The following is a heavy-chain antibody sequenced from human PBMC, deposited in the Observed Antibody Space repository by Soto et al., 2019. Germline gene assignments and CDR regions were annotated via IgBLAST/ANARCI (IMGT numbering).Heavy chain of an antibody. V-gene: IGHV3-30*03. CDR2: ISYDGSNK. CDR3: ARYSGKYQGPIDY. CDR1: GSTFSHYG. J-gene: IGHJ4*02. Sequence: GGSLRLSCAASGSTFSHYGIHWVRQAPGKGLEWLAVISYDGSNKHYADSVKGRFTVSRDNSKNTLYLQMNSLRAEDTAVYFCARYSGKYQGPIDYWGQGTLVTVSS. D-gene: IGHD1-26*01.